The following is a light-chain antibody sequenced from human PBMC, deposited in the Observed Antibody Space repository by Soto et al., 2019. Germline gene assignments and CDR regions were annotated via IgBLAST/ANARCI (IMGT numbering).Light chain of an antibody. Sequence: EIVLTQSPGTLSLSPGERATLSCRASQSVNNVYLAWYQQKPGQAPRLLIYDVSSRATGIPDRFSGSGSGTEFTLTISRLEPEDFAVYYCQQSGTSPRTFGQGTKLEIK. CDR2: DVS. CDR1: QSVNNVY. CDR3: QQSGTSPRT. V-gene: IGKV3-20*01. J-gene: IGKJ2*01.